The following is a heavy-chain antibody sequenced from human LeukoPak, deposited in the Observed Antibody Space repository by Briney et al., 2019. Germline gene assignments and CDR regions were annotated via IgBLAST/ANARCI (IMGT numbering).Heavy chain of an antibody. CDR2: ISSSSSYI. J-gene: IGHJ4*02. CDR1: GFTFSSYS. Sequence: GGSLRLSCAASGFTFSSYSMNRVRQAPGKGLEWVSSISSSSSYIYYADSVKGRFTISRDNAKNSLYLQMNSLRAEDTAVYYCARALSIFGVVKYYFDYWGQGTLVTVSS. V-gene: IGHV3-21*01. CDR3: ARALSIFGVVKYYFDY. D-gene: IGHD3-3*01.